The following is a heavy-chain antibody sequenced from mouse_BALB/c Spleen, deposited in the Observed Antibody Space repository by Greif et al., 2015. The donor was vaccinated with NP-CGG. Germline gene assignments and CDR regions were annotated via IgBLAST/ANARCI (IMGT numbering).Heavy chain of an antibody. Sequence: DVMLVESGGGLVKPGGSLKLSCAASGFTFSSYTMSWVRQTPEKRLEWVATISSGGGNTYYPDSVKGRFTISRDNAKNNLYLQMSSLRSEDTALYYCARGGELLRLPWFAYWGQGTLVTVSA. CDR2: ISSGGGNT. J-gene: IGHJ3*01. CDR1: GFTFSSYT. CDR3: ARGGELLRLPWFAY. V-gene: IGHV5-9*03. D-gene: IGHD1-2*01.